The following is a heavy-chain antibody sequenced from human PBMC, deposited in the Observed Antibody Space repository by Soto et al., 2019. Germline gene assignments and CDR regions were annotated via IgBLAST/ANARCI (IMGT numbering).Heavy chain of an antibody. D-gene: IGHD2-21*02. Sequence: QMQLLESGPGLVKPSQTLSLSCAVSGGSIISGAYYWSWIRQPPGKGLEWIGYIYYTGTTSYKPSLESRVRMSLDTSKNQFSLKLGDVTAADTAVYYCARDLVVTNFAEGEDAWGQGILVTVSS. CDR1: GGSIISGAYY. V-gene: IGHV4-30-4*01. J-gene: IGHJ5*02. CDR2: IYYTGTT. CDR3: ARDLVVTNFAEGEDA.